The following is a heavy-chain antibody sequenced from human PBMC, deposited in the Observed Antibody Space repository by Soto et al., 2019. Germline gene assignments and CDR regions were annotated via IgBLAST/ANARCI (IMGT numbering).Heavy chain of an antibody. CDR2: IIPIFGTA. V-gene: IGHV1-69*06. CDR1: GGTFSSYA. Sequence: QVQLVQSGAEVKKPGSSVKVSCKASGGTFSSYAISWVRQAPGQGLEWMGGIIPIFGTANYAQKFQGRVTITADKSTSTAYMGLSSLRSEDTAVYYCARVEGYYDILTGYLPYYYGMDVWGQGTTVTVSS. CDR3: ARVEGYYDILTGYLPYYYGMDV. J-gene: IGHJ6*01. D-gene: IGHD3-9*01.